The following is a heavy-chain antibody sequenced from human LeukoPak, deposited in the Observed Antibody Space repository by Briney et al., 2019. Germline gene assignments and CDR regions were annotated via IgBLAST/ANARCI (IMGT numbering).Heavy chain of an antibody. CDR1: GFTFSGSW. J-gene: IGHJ4*02. CDR3: ARVTDAAASH. CDR2: ITPDGGDK. V-gene: IGHV3-7*01. D-gene: IGHD2-2*01. Sequence: PGGSLRLSCAASGFTFSGSWMTWVRQAPGKGLEWVANITPDGGDKYYVDSVRGRFTISRDNAKNSLYPQMNSLRAEDTAVYYCARVTDAAASHWGQGTLVTVSS.